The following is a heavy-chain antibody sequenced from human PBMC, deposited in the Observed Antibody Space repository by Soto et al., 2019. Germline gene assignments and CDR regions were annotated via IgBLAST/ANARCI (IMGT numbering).Heavy chain of an antibody. CDR2: INHSGST. D-gene: IGHD2-8*01. J-gene: IGHJ6*02. Sequence: SETLSLTCAVYGGCFSGYYWSGIRQPPGKGLEWIGEINHSGSTNSPPSLTPRAPISVDTSKTHFPLKLRSVPAADTAVYYSARVRGGMVYATYYYYGMDVWGRGTTVTVSS. V-gene: IGHV4-34*01. CDR1: GGCFSGYY. CDR3: ARVRGGMVYATYYYYGMDV.